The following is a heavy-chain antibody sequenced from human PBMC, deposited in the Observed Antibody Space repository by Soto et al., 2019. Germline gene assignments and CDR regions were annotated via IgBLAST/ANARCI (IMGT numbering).Heavy chain of an antibody. CDR1: GGSVSSGSYY. V-gene: IGHV4-61*01. D-gene: IGHD5-18*01. J-gene: IGHJ4*02. CDR2: IYYSGST. Sequence: PSETLSLTCTVSGGSVSSGSYYWSWIRQPPGKGLEWIGYIYYSGSTNYNPSLKSRVTISVDTSKNQFSLKLSSVTAADTAVYYCARVGTAMAPNEDYWGQGTLVTVSS. CDR3: ARVGTAMAPNEDY.